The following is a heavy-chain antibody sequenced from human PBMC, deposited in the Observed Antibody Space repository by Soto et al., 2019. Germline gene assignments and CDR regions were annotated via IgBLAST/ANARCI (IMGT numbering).Heavy chain of an antibody. CDR3: TRSDYDSGGDSAFDI. CDR1: GYSFTNYW. Sequence: GESLKISCKGSGYSFTNYWIGWVRQMPGKGLEWVGFIRRKAYGGPTEYAASVKGRFTISRDDSKSIAYLQMNSLKTEDTAVYFCTRSDYDSGGDSAFDIWGQGTMVTVSS. D-gene: IGHD3-22*01. CDR2: IRRKAYGGPT. V-gene: IGHV3-49*02. J-gene: IGHJ3*02.